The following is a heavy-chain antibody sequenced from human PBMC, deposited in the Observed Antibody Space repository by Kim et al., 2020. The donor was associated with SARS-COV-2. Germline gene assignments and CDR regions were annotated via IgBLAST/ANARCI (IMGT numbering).Heavy chain of an antibody. J-gene: IGHJ4*02. CDR1: GFPFSDYW. CDR2: VNGDGTGA. D-gene: IGHD2-21*02. Sequence: GGSLRLSCRASGFPFSDYWMWWVRQRPGRGLEWVGRVNGDGTGATYAESVEGRFTVSRDNTRNMVFLQMSSLTAEDTAVYYCGRAYMTAACDYWGQGTVVTVSS. CDR3: GRAYMTAACDY. V-gene: IGHV3-74*01.